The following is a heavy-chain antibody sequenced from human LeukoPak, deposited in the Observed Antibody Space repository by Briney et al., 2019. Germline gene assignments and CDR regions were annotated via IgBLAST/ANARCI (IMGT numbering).Heavy chain of an antibody. Sequence: PSETLSLTCTVSGGSISSSSYYWGWIRQPPGKGREWIGSIYYSGSTYYNPSLKSRVTISVETSKHQFSLKLSSVTAADTAVYYCARQASYSGSYSDYWGQGTLVTVSS. D-gene: IGHD1-26*01. V-gene: IGHV4-39*01. CDR2: IYYSGST. J-gene: IGHJ4*02. CDR1: GGSISSSSYY. CDR3: ARQASYSGSYSDY.